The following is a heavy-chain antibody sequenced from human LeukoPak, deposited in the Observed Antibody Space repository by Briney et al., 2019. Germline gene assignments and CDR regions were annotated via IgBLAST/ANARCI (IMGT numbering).Heavy chain of an antibody. D-gene: IGHD2-21*01. V-gene: IGHV4-34*01. J-gene: IGHJ6*03. CDR3: ASGRIAYSYYYYYMDV. CDR2: INHSGST. CDR1: GGSFSGYY. Sequence: PSETLSLTCAVDGGSFSGYYWSWIRQPPGKGLDWIGEINHSGSTNYNPSLKSRVTISVDASKNQFSLKLSSVTAADTAVYYCASGRIAYSYYYYYMDVWGKGTTVTVSS.